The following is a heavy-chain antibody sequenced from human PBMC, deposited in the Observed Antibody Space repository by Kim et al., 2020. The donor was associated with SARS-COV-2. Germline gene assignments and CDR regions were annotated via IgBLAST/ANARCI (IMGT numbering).Heavy chain of an antibody. V-gene: IGHV3-23*01. CDR2: ISTSGG. CDR1: DFTFSNYA. CDR3: AKDRRGPAAGTWYLDI. J-gene: IGHJ2*01. Sequence: GGSLRLSCAASDFTFSNYAMGWVRQAPGKGLEWVSAISTSGGFYADSVKGRFTISRDNSNHILYLLMNSLRAEDTAVYYCAKDRRGPAAGTWYLDIWGRG. D-gene: IGHD6-13*01.